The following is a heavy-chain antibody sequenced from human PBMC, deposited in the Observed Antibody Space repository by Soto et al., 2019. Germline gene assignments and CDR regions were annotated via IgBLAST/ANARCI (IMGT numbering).Heavy chain of an antibody. J-gene: IGHJ6*02. CDR1: VLPFNSYA. CDR2: ISGSGGST. V-gene: IGHV3-23*01. D-gene: IGHD6-13*01. Sequence: PGVSLRLSCSASVLPFNSYAVSWVRPAPGKGLEWVSAISGSGGSTYYADSVKGRFTISRDNSKNTLYLQMNSLRAEDTAVYYCAKALARYSSSWYDKYYYYGMDVWGQGNKVTVS. CDR3: AKALARYSSSWYDKYYYYGMDV.